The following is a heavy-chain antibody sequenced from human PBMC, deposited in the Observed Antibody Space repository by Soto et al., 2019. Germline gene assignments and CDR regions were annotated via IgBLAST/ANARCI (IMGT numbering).Heavy chain of an antibody. CDR2: IYHTGKT. Sequence: SETLSLTCTVSGDAIYIGGYCWTWIRQHPGKGLEWIGYIYHTGKTYYNPSLKSRVTISVDTSKNQFSLKLSSVTAADTAVYYCARDRALLIYDSSGYFDYWGQGTLVTVSS. CDR3: ARDRALLIYDSSGYFDY. CDR1: GDAIYIGGYC. J-gene: IGHJ4*02. D-gene: IGHD3-22*01. V-gene: IGHV4-31*03.